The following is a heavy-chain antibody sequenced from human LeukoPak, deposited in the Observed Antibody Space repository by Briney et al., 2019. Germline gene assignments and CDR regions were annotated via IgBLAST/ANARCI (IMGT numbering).Heavy chain of an antibody. V-gene: IGHV3-21*01. CDR2: ISSSSSYI. Sequence: TGGSLRLSCAASGFTFSSCSMNWVRQAPGKGLEWVSSISSSSSYIYYADSVKGRFTISRDNAKNSLYLQMNSLRAEDTAVYYCARDPRLEYDFWSGYVYFDYWGQGTLVTVSS. D-gene: IGHD3-3*01. J-gene: IGHJ4*02. CDR3: ARDPRLEYDFWSGYVYFDY. CDR1: GFTFSSCS.